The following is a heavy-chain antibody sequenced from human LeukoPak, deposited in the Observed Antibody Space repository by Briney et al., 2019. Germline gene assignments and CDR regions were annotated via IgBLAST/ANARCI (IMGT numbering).Heavy chain of an antibody. CDR1: GGSISSHY. CDR3: ARSMVRGVSFDY. D-gene: IGHD3-10*01. Sequence: TSETLSLTCTVSGGSISSHYWSWIRQPPGKGPEWIGYIYYSGSTNYNPSLKSRVTISVDTSKNQFSLKLSSVTAADTAVYYCARSMVRGVSFDYWGQGTLVTVSS. CDR2: IYYSGST. V-gene: IGHV4-59*11. J-gene: IGHJ4*02.